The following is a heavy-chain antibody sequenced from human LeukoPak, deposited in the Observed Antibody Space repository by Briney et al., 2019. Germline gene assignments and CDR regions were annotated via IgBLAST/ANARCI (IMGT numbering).Heavy chain of an antibody. Sequence: ASVKVSCKASGYTFTSYAMNWVRQAPGQGLEWMGWINTNTGNPTYAQGFTGRFVFSLDSSVSTAYLQISSLKAEDTAVYYCARGLGESHPPYYYYGMDVWGQGTTVTVSS. CDR2: INTNTGNP. D-gene: IGHD3-10*01. CDR1: GYTFTSYA. J-gene: IGHJ6*02. V-gene: IGHV7-4-1*02. CDR3: ARGLGESHPPYYYYGMDV.